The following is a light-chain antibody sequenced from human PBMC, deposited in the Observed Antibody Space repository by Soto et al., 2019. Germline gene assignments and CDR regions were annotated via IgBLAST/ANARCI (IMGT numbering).Light chain of an antibody. V-gene: IGLV2-11*01. J-gene: IGLJ1*01. Sequence: QFALTQPRSVSGSPGQSVTISCTGTSSDIGGYNYVSWYQQHPGKAPKLMIYTVTKRPSGVPDRFSGSKSDNTASLTISGLQADDEADYYCCSYADSSSYVFGTGTKVTVL. CDR1: SSDIGGYNY. CDR2: TVT. CDR3: CSYADSSSYV.